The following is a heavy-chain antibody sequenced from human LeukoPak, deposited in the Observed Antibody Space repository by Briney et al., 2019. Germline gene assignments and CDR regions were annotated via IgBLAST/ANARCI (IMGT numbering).Heavy chain of an antibody. Sequence: ASLKLSCKASGYTFTGYYMHWVRQAPGQGLEWMGRINPNNGGTNYAHTFQGRVTITRDTSISTAYIELNRLRSDGTTVYYCATATTEAYGIDVCGEPSTPSASS. V-gene: IGHV1-2*06. CDR2: INPNNGGT. CDR1: GYTFTGYY. J-gene: IGHJ6*04. D-gene: IGHD4-11*01. CDR3: ATATTEAYGIDV.